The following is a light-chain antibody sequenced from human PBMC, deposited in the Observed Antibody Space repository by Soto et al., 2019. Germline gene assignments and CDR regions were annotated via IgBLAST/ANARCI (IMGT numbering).Light chain of an antibody. Sequence: EIVLTQSPGTLSLSPGERATLSCRASQSVSSNYLAWYQQRPGQAPRLLIFGASYRAAGIPDRFSGSGSGTDFILTISRLEPGDFAVYYCQHYGSSPPEFTFGPGTKVDSK. CDR1: QSVSSNY. CDR2: GAS. CDR3: QHYGSSPPEFT. V-gene: IGKV3-20*01. J-gene: IGKJ3*01.